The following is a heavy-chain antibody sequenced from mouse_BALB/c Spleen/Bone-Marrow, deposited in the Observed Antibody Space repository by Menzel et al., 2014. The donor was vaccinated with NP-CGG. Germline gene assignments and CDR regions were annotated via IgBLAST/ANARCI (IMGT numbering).Heavy chain of an antibody. CDR3: ARRYYGSSYLLDY. Sequence: VQLVESGAELVKPGASVKLSCEASGYTFTSYWMHWVKQRPGQGLDWIGEINPSNGRTNYNEKFRSKATLTVDKSSSTAYMQLSSLTSEDSAVYYCARRYYGSSYLLDYWGQGTTLTVSS. D-gene: IGHD1-1*01. V-gene: IGHV1S81*02. CDR1: GYTFTSYW. J-gene: IGHJ2*01. CDR2: INPSNGRT.